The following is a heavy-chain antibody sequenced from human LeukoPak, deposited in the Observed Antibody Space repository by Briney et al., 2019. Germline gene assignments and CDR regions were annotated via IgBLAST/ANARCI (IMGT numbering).Heavy chain of an antibody. D-gene: IGHD3-22*01. CDR2: INHSGST. J-gene: IGHJ4*02. V-gene: IGHV4-34*01. Sequence: SETLSLTCAVYGGSFSGYYWSWIRQPPGKGLEWIGEINHSGSTNYNPSLKSRVTISVDTSKNQFSLKLSSVTAADTAVYYCARGGVHYYDSSGYFGFDYGGRGTLVTVSS. CDR3: ARGGVHYYDSSGYFGFDY. CDR1: GGSFSGYY.